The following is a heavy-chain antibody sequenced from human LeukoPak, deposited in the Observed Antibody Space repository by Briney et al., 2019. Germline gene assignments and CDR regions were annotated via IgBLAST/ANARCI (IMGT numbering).Heavy chain of an antibody. CDR2: INHSGST. CDR3: ARGRRSNIDIVAVPAAIVFDY. V-gene: IGHV4-34*01. CDR1: GGSFSGYY. J-gene: IGHJ4*02. D-gene: IGHD2-2*01. Sequence: SETLSLTCAVYGGSFSGYYWSWIRQPPGKGLEWIGEINHSGSTNYNPSLKSRVTISVDTSKNQFSLKLSSVTAADTAVYYCARGRRSNIDIVAVPAAIVFDYWGQGTLVTVSS.